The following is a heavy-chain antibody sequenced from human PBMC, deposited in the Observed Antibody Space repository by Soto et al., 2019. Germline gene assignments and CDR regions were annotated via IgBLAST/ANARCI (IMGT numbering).Heavy chain of an antibody. CDR2: ISADNGNT. D-gene: IGHD2-2*01. CDR3: ARDQNAIVVVPAALGFDY. Sequence: QVQLVQSGAEVKKPGASVKVSCKASGYTFTSYGISWVRQAPGQALEWLGWISADNGNTNYAQKLQGRVTMTTDTSTSTAYMELRSLRSDDTAVYYCARDQNAIVVVPAALGFDYWGQGTLVTVSS. V-gene: IGHV1-18*01. J-gene: IGHJ4*02. CDR1: GYTFTSYG.